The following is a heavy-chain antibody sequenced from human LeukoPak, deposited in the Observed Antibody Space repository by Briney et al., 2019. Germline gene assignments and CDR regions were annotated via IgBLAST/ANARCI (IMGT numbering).Heavy chain of an antibody. CDR1: GGSIRSYY. Sequence: PSETLSLTCTVSGGSIRSYYWSWIRQPPGKGLEWIGYIYNSGSTNYNPSLKSRVSISVDTSKNQFSLKLSSVTAADTAVYYCARWTVVTPYHFDYWGQGTLVTVSS. CDR3: ARWTVVTPYHFDY. J-gene: IGHJ4*02. V-gene: IGHV4-59*08. CDR2: IYNSGST. D-gene: IGHD4-23*01.